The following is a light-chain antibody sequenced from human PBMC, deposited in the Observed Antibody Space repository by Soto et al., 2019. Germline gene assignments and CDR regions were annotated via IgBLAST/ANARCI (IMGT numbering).Light chain of an antibody. V-gene: IGKV1-39*01. J-gene: IGKJ2*01. CDR2: VTS. CDR3: QQSFKTPYT. CDR1: QSISNH. Sequence: DIQMTQSPSSLSASVGDRVSITCRASQSISNHLNWYQQYPGKAPKLLIYVTSRMQSGVPSRFSGSGSGTDFTLTISSLQPDDFATYYCQQSFKTPYTFGQGTKLEIK.